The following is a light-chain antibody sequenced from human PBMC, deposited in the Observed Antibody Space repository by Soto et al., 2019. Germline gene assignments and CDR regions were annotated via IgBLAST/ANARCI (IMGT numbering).Light chain of an antibody. J-gene: IGLJ2*01. CDR3: GTWDSSLSPVV. CDR1: SSNIGSNY. Sequence: QSVLTQPPSVSAAPGQKVTISCSGSSSNIGSNYVSWYQQLPGTAPKLLIYENNKRPSGIPDRFSGSKSGTSATLGITGLQTGDEADYYCGTWDSSLSPVVFGGGTKVTVL. CDR2: ENN. V-gene: IGLV1-51*01.